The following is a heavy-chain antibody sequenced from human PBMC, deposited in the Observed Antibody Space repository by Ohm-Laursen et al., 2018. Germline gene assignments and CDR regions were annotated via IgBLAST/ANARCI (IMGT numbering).Heavy chain of an antibody. D-gene: IGHD3-10*01. CDR2: ISAYNGNT. J-gene: IGHJ6*02. Sequence: GSSVKVSCKASGYTFTSYGISWVRQAPGQGLEWMGWISAYNGNTNYAQKLQGRVTMTTDTSTSTAYMELRSLRSDDTAVYYCARDYGSGPTAYYYGMDVWGQGTTVTVSS. CDR1: GYTFTSYG. CDR3: ARDYGSGPTAYYYGMDV. V-gene: IGHV1-18*01.